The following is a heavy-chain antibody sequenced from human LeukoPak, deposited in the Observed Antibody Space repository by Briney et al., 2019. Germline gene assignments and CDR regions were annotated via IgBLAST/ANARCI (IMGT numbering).Heavy chain of an antibody. CDR1: GYTFTSYA. D-gene: IGHD6-6*01. J-gene: IGHJ4*02. CDR2: INPSGGST. CDR3: ARETPDSSSYHNFDY. V-gene: IGHV1-46*01. Sequence: ASVKVSCKASGYTFTSYAMNWVRQAPGQGLEWMGIINPSGGSTSYAQKFQGRVTMTRDTSTSTVYMELSSLRSEDTAVYYCARETPDSSSYHNFDYWGQGTLVTVSS.